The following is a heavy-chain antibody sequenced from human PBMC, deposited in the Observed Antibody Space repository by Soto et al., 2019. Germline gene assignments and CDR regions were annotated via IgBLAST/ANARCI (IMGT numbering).Heavy chain of an antibody. D-gene: IGHD3-10*01. CDR3: ARVFITGGHGMDV. V-gene: IGHV3-21*01. CDR2: ISSSSSYI. J-gene: IGHJ6*02. Sequence: EMQLVESGGGLVKPGGSLRLSCAASGFTFSSYSMNWVRQAPGKGLEWVSSISSSSSYIYYADSVKGRFTISRDNAKNSLYLQMNSLRAEDTAVYYCARVFITGGHGMDVWGQGTTVTVSS. CDR1: GFTFSSYS.